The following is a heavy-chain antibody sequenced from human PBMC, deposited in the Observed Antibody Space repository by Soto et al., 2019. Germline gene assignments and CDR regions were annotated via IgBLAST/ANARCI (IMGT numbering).Heavy chain of an antibody. J-gene: IGHJ5*02. CDR1: GFSLSNSGLG. Sequence: QVTVKESGPVLVKPTETLTLTCTVSGFSLSNSGLGVSWIRQPPGKALEWLAHIFSNDEKSYSTSLKSRLTISKDTSKSQVVLIMTNMDPVDTATYYWASTYSTSWYWFDPWGKGTLVTVSS. D-gene: IGHD6-13*01. V-gene: IGHV2-26*04. CDR2: IFSNDEK. CDR3: ASTYSTSWYWFDP.